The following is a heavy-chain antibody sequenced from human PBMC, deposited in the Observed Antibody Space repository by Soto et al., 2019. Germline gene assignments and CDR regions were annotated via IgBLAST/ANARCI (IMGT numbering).Heavy chain of an antibody. V-gene: IGHV3-7*01. CDR3: ARVVGLSFWSGFEYYFDY. CDR1: GFTFSSYW. J-gene: IGHJ4*02. CDR2: IKQDGSEK. Sequence: EVHLVESGGGLVQPGGSLKLSCAASGFTFSSYWMSWVRQAPGKGLEWVANIKQDGSEKYYVDSVKGRFTISRDNAKNSLYLQMTSLRAEDTAVYYCARVVGLSFWSGFEYYFDYWGQGTLVTVSS. D-gene: IGHD3-3*01.